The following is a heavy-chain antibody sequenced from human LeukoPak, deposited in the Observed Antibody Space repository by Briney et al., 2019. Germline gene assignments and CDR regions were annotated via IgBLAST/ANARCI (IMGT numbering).Heavy chain of an antibody. J-gene: IGHJ6*02. CDR3: ARDPLSSSWSTYYYGLDV. Sequence: ASVKVSCKASGYTFTSYAVSWVRQAPGQGLEWMGWISAYSGDTNYAQNLQGRVSMTTDTSTSTAYMELRSLRSDDAAVYHCARDPLSSSWSTYYYGLDVWGQGTTVTVSS. CDR1: GYTFTSYA. V-gene: IGHV1-18*01. D-gene: IGHD6-13*01. CDR2: ISAYSGDT.